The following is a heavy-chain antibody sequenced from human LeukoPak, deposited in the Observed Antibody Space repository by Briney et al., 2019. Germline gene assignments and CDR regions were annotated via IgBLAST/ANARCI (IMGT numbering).Heavy chain of an antibody. CDR3: ARSITGTSSDY. D-gene: IGHD1-7*01. J-gene: IGHJ4*02. CDR2: IYYSGST. Sequence: SETLSLTCTVSGGSISSYYWSWIRQPPGKGLEWIGYIYYSGSTNYNPSLKSRVTISVDTSKNQFSLKLSSVTAADTAVYYCARSITGTSSDYWGQGTLVTVSS. V-gene: IGHV4-59*01. CDR1: GGSISSYY.